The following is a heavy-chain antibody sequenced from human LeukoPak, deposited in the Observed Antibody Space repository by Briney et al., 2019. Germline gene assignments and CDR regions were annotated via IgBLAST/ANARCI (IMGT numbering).Heavy chain of an antibody. Sequence: SETLSLTCAVSGYSISSGCYWGWIRQPPGKGLEWIRSIYHSGSTYYNPSLKSRVTISVDTSKNQFSLKLSSVTAADTAVYYCARYMVRGVIYPLNDAFDIWGQGTMVTVSS. CDR2: IYHSGST. CDR3: ARYMVRGVIYPLNDAFDI. V-gene: IGHV4-38-2*01. CDR1: GYSISSGCY. D-gene: IGHD3-10*01. J-gene: IGHJ3*02.